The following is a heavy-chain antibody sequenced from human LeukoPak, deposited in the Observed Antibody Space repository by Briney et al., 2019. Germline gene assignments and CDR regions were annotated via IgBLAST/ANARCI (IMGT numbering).Heavy chain of an antibody. Sequence: PGGSLTLSCAASGFTFSSHWMSWVRQAPGKGLEWVASIKLDGSEKYYVDSVKGRFTVSRDNGENSLYLQMNSLRAEDTAVYYCTRGHYGLDYWGQGTLVTVSS. CDR1: GFTFSSHW. V-gene: IGHV3-7*01. D-gene: IGHD4-17*01. J-gene: IGHJ4*02. CDR3: TRGHYGLDY. CDR2: IKLDGSEK.